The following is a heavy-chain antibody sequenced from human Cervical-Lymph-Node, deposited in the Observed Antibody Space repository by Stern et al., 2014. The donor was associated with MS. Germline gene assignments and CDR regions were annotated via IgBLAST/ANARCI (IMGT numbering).Heavy chain of an antibody. CDR2: LNDDGSSP. CDR3: ARGRAYYYGSGSELDY. Sequence: EVQLVESGGGLVQPGGSLRLSCAASGFSFRNYWMHWVRQGPGRGLVWVSSLNDDGSSPSYADSVKGRFTISRDNAKNTLYLQMNSLRDDDTAVYYCARGRAYYYGSGSELDYWGRGTLVTVSS. D-gene: IGHD3-10*01. J-gene: IGHJ4*02. V-gene: IGHV3-74*02. CDR1: GFSFRNYW.